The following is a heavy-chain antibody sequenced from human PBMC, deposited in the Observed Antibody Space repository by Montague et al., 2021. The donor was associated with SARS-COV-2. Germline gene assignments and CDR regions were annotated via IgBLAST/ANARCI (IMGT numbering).Heavy chain of an antibody. CDR3: ARVGVGTMVRGVIPAYYYYGMDV. D-gene: IGHD3-10*01. J-gene: IGHJ6*02. Sequence: SETLSLTCAVYGGSFSGYYWNWIRQPPGKGLEWIGEINHSGSTNYNPSLKSRVTISVDTSKNQFSLKPSSVTAADTAVYYCARVGVGTMVRGVIPAYYYYGMDVWGQGTTVTVSS. CDR1: GGSFSGYY. CDR2: INHSGST. V-gene: IGHV4-34*01.